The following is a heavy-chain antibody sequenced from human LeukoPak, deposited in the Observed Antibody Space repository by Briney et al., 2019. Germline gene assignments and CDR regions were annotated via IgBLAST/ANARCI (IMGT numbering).Heavy chain of an antibody. D-gene: IGHD3-3*01. CDR3: ARLYYDFWSGYPGDYYYGMGV. Sequence: SETLSLTCTVSGGSISSCYWSWIRQPPGKGLEWIGYIYYSGSTNYNPSLKSRVTISVDTSKNQFSLKLSSVTAADTAVYYCARLYYDFWSGYPGDYYYGMGVWGQGTTVTVSS. CDR1: GGSISSCY. V-gene: IGHV4-59*01. J-gene: IGHJ6*02. CDR2: IYYSGST.